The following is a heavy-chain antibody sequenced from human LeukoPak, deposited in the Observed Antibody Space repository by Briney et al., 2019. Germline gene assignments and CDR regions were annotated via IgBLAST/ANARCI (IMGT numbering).Heavy chain of an antibody. V-gene: IGHV3-7*03. CDR3: ARYPAPYCGGDCFLGGAFDI. CDR2: IKQDGSEK. D-gene: IGHD2-21*02. CDR1: GFTFSSYW. Sequence: GGSPRLSCAASGFTFSSYWMSWVRQAPGKGLEWVANIKQDGSEKYYVDSVKGRFTISRDNAKNSLYLQMNSLRAEDTAVYYCARYPAPYCGGDCFLGGAFDIWGQGTMVTVSS. J-gene: IGHJ3*02.